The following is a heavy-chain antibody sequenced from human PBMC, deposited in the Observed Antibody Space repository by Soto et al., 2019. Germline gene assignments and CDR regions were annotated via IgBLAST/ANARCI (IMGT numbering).Heavy chain of an antibody. V-gene: IGHV4-59*01. D-gene: IGHD5-12*01. J-gene: IGHJ6*02. Sequence: LETLSLTCTVSGGSISSYYWSWIRQPPGKGLEWIGYIYYSGSTNYNPSLKSRVTISVDTSKNQFSLKLSSVTAADTAVYYCARGIEMATIWGYYYGMDVWGQGTTVTVSS. CDR2: IYYSGST. CDR3: ARGIEMATIWGYYYGMDV. CDR1: GGSISSYY.